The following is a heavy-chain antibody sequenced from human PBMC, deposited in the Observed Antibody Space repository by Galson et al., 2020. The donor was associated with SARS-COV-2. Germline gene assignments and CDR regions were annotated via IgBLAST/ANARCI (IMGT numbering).Heavy chain of an antibody. J-gene: IGHJ4*02. CDR2: INSSGST. V-gene: IGHV4-34*01. CDR3: ASEANFFLVVTATRVCYFDY. D-gene: IGHD2-21*02. Sequence: SETLSLTCAVYGGSFSGYYWSWIRQPPGKGLEWIGEINSSGSTNYNPSLKSRVTISVDTSKNHFSLKLSSVTAADTAVYYCASEANFFLVVTATRVCYFDYWGRGTLATVSS. CDR1: GGSFSGYY.